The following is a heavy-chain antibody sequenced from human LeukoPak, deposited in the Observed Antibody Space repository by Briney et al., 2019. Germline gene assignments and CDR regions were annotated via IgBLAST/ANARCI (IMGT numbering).Heavy chain of an antibody. Sequence: SETLSLTCTVSGGSFGNYYWSGIRQPPGKGLEWSGYIYYSGRTNYNPSLKSRVTISVDTSKNQFSLELSSVTAADTAVYYCARPRRENTPDPFYFDYWGQGTLVTVSS. D-gene: IGHD1-14*01. V-gene: IGHV4-59*01. J-gene: IGHJ4*02. CDR3: ARPRRENTPDPFYFDY. CDR1: GGSFGNYY. CDR2: IYYSGRT.